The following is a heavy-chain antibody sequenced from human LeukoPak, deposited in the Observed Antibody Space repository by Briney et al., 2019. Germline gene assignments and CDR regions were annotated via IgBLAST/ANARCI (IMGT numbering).Heavy chain of an antibody. D-gene: IGHD5-12*01. J-gene: IGHJ6*03. CDR2: ISGSGGST. V-gene: IGHV3-23*01. CDR3: ARGGYNYYYYMDV. Sequence: PGGSLRLSCAASGFTFTNYAMSWVRQAPGKGLEWVSGISGSGGSTYYADSAKGRFTISRDTSKNTLYLQMNSLRAEDTAVYYCARGGYNYYYYMDVWGKGTTVTVSS. CDR1: GFTFTNYA.